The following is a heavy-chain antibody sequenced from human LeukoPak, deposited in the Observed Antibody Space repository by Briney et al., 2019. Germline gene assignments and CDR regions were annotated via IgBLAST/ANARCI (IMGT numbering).Heavy chain of an antibody. D-gene: IGHD3-22*01. CDR1: EGTFNSYA. CDR2: IIPIFGTT. CDR3: ARGRFRYYDTSGYYPPFDS. Sequence: SVKVSCKASEGTFNSYAISWLRQAPGQGLEWMGGIIPIFGTTNYVQKLQGRVTITADEPTSAAYMELRSLRSEDTAMYYCARGRFRYYDTSGYYPPFDSWGQGTLVTVSS. V-gene: IGHV1-69*13. J-gene: IGHJ4*02.